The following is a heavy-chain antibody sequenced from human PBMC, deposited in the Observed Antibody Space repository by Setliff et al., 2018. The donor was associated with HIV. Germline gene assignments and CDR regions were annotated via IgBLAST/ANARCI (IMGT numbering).Heavy chain of an antibody. J-gene: IGHJ6*02. CDR1: AFTFSNYN. CDR2: ISFGGTIK. Sequence: PGGSLRLSCAASAFTFSNYNIHWVRQAPGKGLEWVAFISFGGTIKYYGGSVKGRFTISRDNSKNTLFLQMNSLRPEDTAVYYCARDCRVGWVFTYGMDVWGQGTLVTVSS. D-gene: IGHD6-13*01. V-gene: IGHV3-30*04. CDR3: ARDCRVGWVFTYGMDV.